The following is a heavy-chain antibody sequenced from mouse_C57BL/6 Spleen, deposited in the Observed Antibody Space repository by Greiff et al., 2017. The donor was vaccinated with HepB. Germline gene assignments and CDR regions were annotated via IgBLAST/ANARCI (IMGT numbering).Heavy chain of an antibody. CDR2: INPSSGYT. CDR3: ARSELGRYYFDY. Sequence: QVQLKESGAELAKPGASVKLSCKASGYTFTSYWMHWVKQRPGQGLEWIGYINPSSGYTKYNQKFKDKATLTADKSSSTAYMQLSSLTYEDAAVYYCARSELGRYYFDYWGQGTTLTVAS. V-gene: IGHV1-7*01. D-gene: IGHD4-1*01. CDR1: GYTFTSYW. J-gene: IGHJ2*01.